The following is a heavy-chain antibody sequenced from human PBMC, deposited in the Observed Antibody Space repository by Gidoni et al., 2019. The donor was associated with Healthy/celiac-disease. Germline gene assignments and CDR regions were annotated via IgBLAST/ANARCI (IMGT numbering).Heavy chain of an antibody. CDR3: ARGGEDIVVVVAATRFDY. V-gene: IGHV3-21*01. CDR2: ISSSSSYI. CDR1: GLTFSSYS. D-gene: IGHD2-15*01. J-gene: IGHJ4*02. Sequence: EVQLVESGGGLVKPGGSLRLSCEASGLTFSSYSMNWIRQAPGKGLEWVSSISSSSSYIYYADSVKGRFTISRDNAKNSLYLQMNSLRAEDTAVYYCARGGEDIVVVVAATRFDYWGQGTLVTVSS.